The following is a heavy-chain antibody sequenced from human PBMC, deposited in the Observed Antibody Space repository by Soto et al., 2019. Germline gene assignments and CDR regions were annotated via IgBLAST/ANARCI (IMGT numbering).Heavy chain of an antibody. Sequence: ASVKVSCKASGGTFSSYAISWVRQAPGQWLEWMGGIIPIFGTANYAQKFQGRVTITADESTSTAYMELSSLRSEDTAVYYCAREVVVAATGWFDPWAQRNLVTVSS. V-gene: IGHV1-69*13. J-gene: IGHJ5*02. D-gene: IGHD2-15*01. CDR2: IIPIFGTA. CDR1: GGTFSSYA. CDR3: AREVVVAATGWFDP.